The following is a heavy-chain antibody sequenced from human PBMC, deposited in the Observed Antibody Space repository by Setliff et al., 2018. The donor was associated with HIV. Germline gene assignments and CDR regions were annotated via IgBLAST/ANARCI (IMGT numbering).Heavy chain of an antibody. CDR1: GFTFSSYW. CDR2: VKQDGTET. CDR3: TADLRDFTWDASDF. Sequence: PGGSLRLSCAASGFTFSSYWMSWVRQAPGKGLESVANVKQDGTETLYVDSVKGRFTISRDNANNLVYLQMNSLLTEDTAMYYCTADLRDFTWDASDFWGQGTMVTVSS. D-gene: IGHD3-3*01. V-gene: IGHV3-7*03. J-gene: IGHJ3*01.